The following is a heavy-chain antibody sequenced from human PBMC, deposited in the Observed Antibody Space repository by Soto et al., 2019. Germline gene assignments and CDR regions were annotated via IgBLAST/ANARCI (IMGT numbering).Heavy chain of an antibody. D-gene: IGHD4-17*01. CDR3: AKESSGDYYYYYGMDV. J-gene: IGHJ6*02. V-gene: IGHV3-30*18. CDR1: GFTFSSYG. Sequence: GSLRRSCAASGFTFSSYGMHWVRQAPGKGLEWVAVISYDGSNKYYADSVKGRFTISRDNSKNTLYLQMNSLRAEDTAVYYCAKESSGDYYYYYGMDVWGQGTTVTVSS. CDR2: ISYDGSNK.